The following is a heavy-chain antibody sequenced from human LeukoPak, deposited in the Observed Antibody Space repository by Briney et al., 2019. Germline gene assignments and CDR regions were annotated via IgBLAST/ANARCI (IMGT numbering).Heavy chain of an antibody. CDR1: GYSISSGYY. J-gene: IGHJ4*02. D-gene: IGHD2-2*01. CDR2: IYHSGST. Sequence: PSETLSLTCTVSGYSISSGYYWGWIRQPPGKGLEWIGSIYHSGSTYYNPSLKSRVTISVDTSKSQFSLKLSSVTAADTAVYYCASSPAIGYCSRTSCPTVTFDYWGQGTLVTVSS. CDR3: ASSPAIGYCSRTSCPTVTFDY. V-gene: IGHV4-38-2*02.